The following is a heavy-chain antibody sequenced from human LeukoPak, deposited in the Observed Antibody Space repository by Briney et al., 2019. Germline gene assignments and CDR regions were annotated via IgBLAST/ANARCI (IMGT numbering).Heavy chain of an antibody. CDR3: ATGNYTYYYDSSAPSNGAFDI. V-gene: IGHV1-24*01. CDR1: GYTLTELS. CDR2: FDPEDGET. J-gene: IGHJ3*02. Sequence: ASVKVSCKVSGYTLTELSMHWVRQAPGKGLEWMGGFDPEDGETIYAQKFQGRVTMTEDTSTDTAYMELSSLRSEDTAVYYCATGNYTYYYDSSAPSNGAFDIWGQGTMVTVSS. D-gene: IGHD3-22*01.